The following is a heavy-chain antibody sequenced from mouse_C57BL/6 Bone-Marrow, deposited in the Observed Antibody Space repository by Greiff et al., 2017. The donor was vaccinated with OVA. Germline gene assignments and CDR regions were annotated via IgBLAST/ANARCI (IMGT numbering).Heavy chain of an antibody. D-gene: IGHD2-5*01. V-gene: IGHV1-15*01. CDR3: TSASSNYCAMDY. Sequence: QVQLQQSGAELVRPGASVTLSCKASGYTFTDYEMHWVKQTPVHGLEWIGAIDPETGGTAYNQKFKGKAILTADKSSSTAYMELRSLTSKDSAFYYCTSASSNYCAMDYWGQGTSVTVSA. CDR1: GYTFTDYE. J-gene: IGHJ4*01. CDR2: IDPETGGT.